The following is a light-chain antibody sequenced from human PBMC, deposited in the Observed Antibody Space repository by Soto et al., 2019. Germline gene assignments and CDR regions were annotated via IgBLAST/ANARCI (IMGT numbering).Light chain of an antibody. J-gene: IGLJ3*02. CDR3: AAWDGSLNGWV. CDR1: NSNIGSNT. CDR2: NND. Sequence: QSVLTQAPSASGTPGQRVTISCSGSNSNIGSNTVSWYQQVPGTAPKVLIYNNDQRPSGVPDRLSGSKSGTSASLAIGGLQSEDEADYYCAAWDGSLNGWVFGGGTKLT. V-gene: IGLV1-44*01.